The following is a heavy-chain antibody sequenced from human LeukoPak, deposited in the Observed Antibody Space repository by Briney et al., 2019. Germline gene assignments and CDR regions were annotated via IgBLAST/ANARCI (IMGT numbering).Heavy chain of an antibody. CDR1: GFTFSSYS. CDR3: ARAPDYGDYVVFDY. J-gene: IGHJ4*02. CDR2: ISSSSSTI. D-gene: IGHD4-17*01. Sequence: GGSLRLSCAASGFTFSSYSMNWVRQAPGKGLEWVSYISSSSSTIYYADSVKGRFTISRDNAKNSLYLQMNSLRAEDTAVYYCARAPDYGDYVVFDYWGQGTLVTVSS. V-gene: IGHV3-48*01.